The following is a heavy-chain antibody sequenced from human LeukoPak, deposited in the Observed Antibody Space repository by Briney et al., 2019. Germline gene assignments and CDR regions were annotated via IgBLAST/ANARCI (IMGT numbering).Heavy chain of an antibody. D-gene: IGHD3-9*01. Sequence: SETLSLTCTVSGGSISSFYWSWIRQPPGKGLEWIGYIYYSGSTNYNTSLKSRVTISVDTSKTHFSLILTSVTAADTAVYYCARNYDILDAFDIWGQGTMVTVSS. J-gene: IGHJ3*02. V-gene: IGHV4-59*01. CDR3: ARNYDILDAFDI. CDR2: IYYSGST. CDR1: GGSISSFY.